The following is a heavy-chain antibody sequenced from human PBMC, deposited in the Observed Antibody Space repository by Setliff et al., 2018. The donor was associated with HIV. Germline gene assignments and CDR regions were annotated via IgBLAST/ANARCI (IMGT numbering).Heavy chain of an antibody. Sequence: GSLRLSCAASGFTFNTHAMHWVRQVPGKGLEWVAFIRFDGSHQNYAESVKGRFTISRDNSKNTLYLQMNSLRGEDTAVYHCAKDRDYGDNLLLLNWFDPWGQGTLVTVSS. CDR1: GFTFNTHA. J-gene: IGHJ5*02. V-gene: IGHV3-30*02. CDR3: AKDRDYGDNLLLLNWFDP. D-gene: IGHD4-17*01. CDR2: IRFDGSHQ.